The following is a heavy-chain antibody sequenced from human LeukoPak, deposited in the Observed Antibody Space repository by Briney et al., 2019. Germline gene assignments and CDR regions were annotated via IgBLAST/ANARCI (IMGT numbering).Heavy chain of an antibody. CDR1: GFTFSSYW. CDR3: ARGPHTVASWASFDF. V-gene: IGHV3-7*03. CDR2: IKQDGNDE. Sequence: GGSLRLSCAVSGFTFSSYWMTWVRQAPGKGPEWVASIKQDGNDEYYADSVKGRFTISRDNAKNSLYLQMNSLRAEDTAVYYCARGPHTVASWASFDFWGQGTLVTVSS. D-gene: IGHD5-12*01. J-gene: IGHJ4*02.